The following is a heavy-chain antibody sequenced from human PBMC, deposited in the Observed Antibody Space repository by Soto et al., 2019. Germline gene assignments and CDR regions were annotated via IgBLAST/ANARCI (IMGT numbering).Heavy chain of an antibody. Sequence: EVQLLESGGGLVQPGGSLRLSCAASGFTFNNYAMTWVRQAPGKGLEWVSAISGGGDTTSYADSVKGRFTVSRDGSKNTLYLQLSSLIAEDTALYSCAKGRGGSGSLTPRVDFWGQGTLVTVAS. V-gene: IGHV3-23*01. CDR3: AKGRGGSGSLTPRVDF. CDR1: GFTFNNYA. J-gene: IGHJ4*02. CDR2: ISGGGDTT. D-gene: IGHD3-10*01.